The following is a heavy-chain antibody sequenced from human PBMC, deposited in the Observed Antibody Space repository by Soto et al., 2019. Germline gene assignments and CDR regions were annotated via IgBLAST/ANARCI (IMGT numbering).Heavy chain of an antibody. J-gene: IGHJ4*02. CDR2: ISSSSSYI. Sequence: GGSLRLSCAASGFTFSSYSMNWVRQAPGKGLEWVSSISSSSSYIYYADSVKGRFTISRDNAKNSLYLQMNSLRAEDTAVYYCASSPCSGGSCPDYYFDYWGQGTLVTVSS. CDR1: GFTFSSYS. CDR3: ASSPCSGGSCPDYYFDY. D-gene: IGHD2-15*01. V-gene: IGHV3-21*01.